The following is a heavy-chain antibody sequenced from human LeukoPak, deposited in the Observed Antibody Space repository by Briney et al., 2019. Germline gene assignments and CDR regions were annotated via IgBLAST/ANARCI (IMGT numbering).Heavy chain of an antibody. CDR2: MNPNSGNT. V-gene: IGHV1-8*01. D-gene: IGHD4/OR15-4a*01. Sequence: ASVKVSCKASGYTFTSYDINWVLQATGQGLEWMGWMNPNSGNTGYAQKFQGRVTMTRNTSISTAYMELSSLRSEDTAVYYCARGVGNMVQKKRRPPYFDYWGQGTLVTVSS. CDR3: ARGVGNMVQKKRRPPYFDY. CDR1: GYTFTSYD. J-gene: IGHJ4*02.